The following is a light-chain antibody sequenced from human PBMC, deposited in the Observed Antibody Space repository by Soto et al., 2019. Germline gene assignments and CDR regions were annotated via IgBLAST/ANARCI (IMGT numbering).Light chain of an antibody. J-gene: IGKJ1*01. CDR2: GAS. CDR1: QSVSNNY. Sequence: EIVLSQTPSTQCLTAEESRSLWCMASQSVSNNYLAWYQQKPGQAPRLLIYGASNRATGIPDRFSGSGCGKDFTLTISSIEPEALAVYYCQQYGSSGTFGQGTKVDIK. V-gene: IGKV3-20*01. CDR3: QQYGSSGT.